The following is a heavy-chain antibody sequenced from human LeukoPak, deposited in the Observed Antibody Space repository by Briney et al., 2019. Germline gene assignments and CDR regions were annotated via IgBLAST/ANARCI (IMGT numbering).Heavy chain of an antibody. CDR3: ARGRVPYSGSLVEYFQH. CDR1: GGPFSSYA. Sequence: SVKVCCKASGGPFSSYAISWVRQAPGQGLGWVGRFIPLLGIPNYAQKFQGRVTITADKSTSTAYMELSSLRSEDTAVYYCARGRVPYSGSLVEYFQHWGQGTLVTVSS. V-gene: IGHV1-69*04. CDR2: FIPLLGIP. D-gene: IGHD1-26*01. J-gene: IGHJ1*01.